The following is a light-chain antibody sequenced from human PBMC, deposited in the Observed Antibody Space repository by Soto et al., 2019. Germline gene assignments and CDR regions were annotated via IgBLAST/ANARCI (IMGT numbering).Light chain of an antibody. CDR1: QSVPRH. J-gene: IGKJ5*01. Sequence: EIVLTQSPASLSLSPGDTATCSCRAMQSVPRHLAWEQQRTLLDPTPLSYHSYNTDTTITYSLIGSGSGKDFTINISILEPDDFAFYYYHRTSTCPPAINCAQPTRPEI. V-gene: IGKV3-11*01. CDR2: HSY. CDR3: HRTSTCPPAIN.